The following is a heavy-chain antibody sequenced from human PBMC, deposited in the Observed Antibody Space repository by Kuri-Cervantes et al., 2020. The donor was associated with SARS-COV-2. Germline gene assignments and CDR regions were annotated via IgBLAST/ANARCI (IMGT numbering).Heavy chain of an antibody. J-gene: IGHJ5*02. CDR3: ARQMMSSITIFGVVITRNWFDP. V-gene: IGHV4-34*01. D-gene: IGHD3-3*01. CDR1: GGSFSGYY. CDR2: INHSGST. Sequence: SQTLSLTCAVYGGSFSGYYWSWIRQPPGKGLEWIGEINHSGSTNYNPSLKSRVTISVDTSENQFSLKLSSVTAADTAVYYCARQMMSSITIFGVVITRNWFDPWGQGTLVTVSS.